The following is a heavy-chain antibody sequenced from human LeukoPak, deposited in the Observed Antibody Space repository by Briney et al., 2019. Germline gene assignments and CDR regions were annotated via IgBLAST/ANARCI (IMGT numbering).Heavy chain of an antibody. CDR3: AREDGDCSGGSCYTWYYMDV. CDR2: VSSSSSLI. CDR1: GFTLNMYS. Sequence: GGSLRLSCAASGFTLNMYSMNWVRQAPGKGLEWVSYVSSSSSLIYYSDSVRGRFTISRDSATNSLSLQMNSLRVEDTAVYYCAREDGDCSGGSCYTWYYMDVWGKGTTVTVSS. D-gene: IGHD2-15*01. J-gene: IGHJ6*03. V-gene: IGHV3-48*01.